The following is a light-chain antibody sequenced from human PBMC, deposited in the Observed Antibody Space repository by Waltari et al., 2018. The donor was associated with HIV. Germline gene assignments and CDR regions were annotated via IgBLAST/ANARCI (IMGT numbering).Light chain of an antibody. CDR1: SSNIERNY. Sequence: QSVLTQPPSASGTPGQRVTISCSGSSSNIERNYVYWYQQIPGTAPKLLIYRNNQWPSGVPDRFSGSKSGTSASLAISGLRSEDEADYYCAAWDDSLSAVVFGGGTKLTVL. CDR2: RNN. J-gene: IGLJ2*01. V-gene: IGLV1-47*01. CDR3: AAWDDSLSAVV.